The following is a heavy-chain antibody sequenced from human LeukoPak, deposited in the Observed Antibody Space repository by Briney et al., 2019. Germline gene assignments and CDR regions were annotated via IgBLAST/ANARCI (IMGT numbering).Heavy chain of an antibody. J-gene: IGHJ6*03. V-gene: IGHV4-39*07. CDR3: ARGPRLRSTSLSYMDV. D-gene: IGHD3-3*01. Sequence: PSETLSLTCTVSGASIISDTYYWGWIRQPPGKGLEWIGSIYYSGSTYYSPSLKSRVTISVDTSKNQFSLKLSSVTAADTAVYYCARGPRLRSTSLSYMDVWGKGTTVTVSS. CDR2: IYYSGST. CDR1: GASIISDTYY.